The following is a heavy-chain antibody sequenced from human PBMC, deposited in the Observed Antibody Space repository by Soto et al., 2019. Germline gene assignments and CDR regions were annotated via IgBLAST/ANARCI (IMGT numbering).Heavy chain of an antibody. CDR3: AKDGLSGGYYRRGYFDY. D-gene: IGHD3-22*01. CDR2: ISYDGSNK. V-gene: IGHV3-30*18. J-gene: IGHJ4*02. Sequence: QVQLVESGGGVVQPGRTLRLSCAASGFTFSSYGMHWVRQAPGKGLEWVAVISYDGSNKYYADSVKGRFTISRDNSKNTLYLQMNRLRAEDTAVYYWAKDGLSGGYYRRGYFDYWGQGTLVTVSS. CDR1: GFTFSSYG.